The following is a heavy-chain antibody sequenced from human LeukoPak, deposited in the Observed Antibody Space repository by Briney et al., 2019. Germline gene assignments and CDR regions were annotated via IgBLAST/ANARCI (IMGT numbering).Heavy chain of an antibody. D-gene: IGHD3-10*01. CDR2: INPNSGGT. Sequence: GASVKVSCKASGYTFTGYYMHWVRQAPGQGLEWMGRINPNSGGTNYAQKFQGRVTMTRDTSISTAYMKLSRLRSDDTAVYYCARTVPTMVRGVIGLFAFDIWGQGTMVTVSS. CDR1: GYTFTGYY. CDR3: ARTVPTMVRGVIGLFAFDI. V-gene: IGHV1-2*06. J-gene: IGHJ3*02.